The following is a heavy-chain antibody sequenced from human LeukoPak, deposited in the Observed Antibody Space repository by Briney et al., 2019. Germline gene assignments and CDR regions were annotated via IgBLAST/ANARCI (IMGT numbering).Heavy chain of an antibody. CDR2: ISHSGST. CDR3: ARGSSGYYPY. Sequence: PSETLSLTCTASGASISSYDWSWIRQPPGKALEWIGYISHSGSTNYNPSLKSRVTISTDTSKNQFSLKLSSVTTADTAVYYCARGSSGYYPYWGRGTLVTVSS. J-gene: IGHJ4*02. V-gene: IGHV4-59*01. D-gene: IGHD3-22*01. CDR1: GASISSYD.